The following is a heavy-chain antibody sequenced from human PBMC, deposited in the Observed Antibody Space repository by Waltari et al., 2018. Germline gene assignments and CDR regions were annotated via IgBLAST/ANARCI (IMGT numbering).Heavy chain of an antibody. Sequence: QVQLQESGPGLVKPSQTLSLTCTVSGGSIRSGGYYWSWIRQHPGKGLEWIGYIYYSWSTYYNPSLKSRVTISVDTSKNQFSLKLSSVTAADTAVYYCARDRGGNYGDYGFDYWGQGTLVTVSS. CDR1: GGSIRSGGYY. CDR2: IYYSWST. J-gene: IGHJ4*02. CDR3: ARDRGGNYGDYGFDY. D-gene: IGHD4-17*01. V-gene: IGHV4-31*03.